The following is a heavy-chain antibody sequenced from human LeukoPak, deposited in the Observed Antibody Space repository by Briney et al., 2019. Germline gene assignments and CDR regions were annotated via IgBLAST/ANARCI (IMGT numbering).Heavy chain of an antibody. CDR3: ARQVRSSWWDY. CDR1: GGSISSSSYY. CDR2: IYYSGST. Sequence: SETLSLTCTASGGSISSSSYYWGWIRQPPGKGLEWIGSIYYSGSTYYNPSLKSRVTISVDTSKNQFSLKLSSVTDTDTPDYYGARQVRSSWWDYWGQGTLVTVSS. J-gene: IGHJ4*02. D-gene: IGHD6-13*01. V-gene: IGHV4-39*01.